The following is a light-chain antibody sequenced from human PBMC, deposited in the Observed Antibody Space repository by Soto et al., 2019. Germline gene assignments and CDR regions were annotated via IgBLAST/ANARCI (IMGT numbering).Light chain of an antibody. CDR3: LVSYITAQV. V-gene: IGLV7-46*02. CDR2: DTS. J-gene: IGLJ1*01. Sequence: QAVVTQEPSLTVSPGGTVTLTCGSSTGAVTSGHYPYWFQQKPGQAPRTLIYDTSNRHSWTPARFSGSLLGGKAALTLLCAQPEDEAEYYCLVSYITAQVFGSGTKLTVL. CDR1: TGAVTSGHY.